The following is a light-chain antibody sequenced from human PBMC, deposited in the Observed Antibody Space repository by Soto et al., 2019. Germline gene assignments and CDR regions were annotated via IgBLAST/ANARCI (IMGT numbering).Light chain of an antibody. CDR2: DAS. Sequence: EIVLTQSPATLSLSPGERATLSCRASQSVRTYLARYQQRPGQAPRLLIYDASNRTTGIQARFSGSGSGTNFTFTISSFDLEDFAVYYCQQGTKWPPWTFGQGTKVDIK. V-gene: IGKV3-11*01. CDR3: QQGTKWPPWT. CDR1: QSVRTY. J-gene: IGKJ1*01.